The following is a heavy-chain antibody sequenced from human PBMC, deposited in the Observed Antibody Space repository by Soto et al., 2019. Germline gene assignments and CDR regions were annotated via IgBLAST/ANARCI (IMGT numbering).Heavy chain of an antibody. CDR3: AKGFWAVAGTRYFDF. Sequence: EVQLLESGGGLVQPGGSLRLSCAASGFIFSSYAMSWVRQAPGKGLEWVSVMSGSGDSTYYADSVKGRFTISRDSSRNTLYLQMNTLRAEDTAVYYCAKGFWAVAGTRYFDFWGQGTLITVSS. V-gene: IGHV3-23*01. D-gene: IGHD6-19*01. CDR1: GFIFSSYA. J-gene: IGHJ4*02. CDR2: MSGSGDST.